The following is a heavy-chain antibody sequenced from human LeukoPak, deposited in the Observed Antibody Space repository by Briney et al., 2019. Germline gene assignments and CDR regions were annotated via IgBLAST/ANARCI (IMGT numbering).Heavy chain of an antibody. Sequence: GGSLRLSCVPSGFTVSRNYMSWVRQAPGKGLEWVSVIYSGGDTYYADSVKGRFTISRDDSKNTLYLQMNSLRAEDTAVYYCTRDPRGYSPWLNYMDVWGRGTAVTVSS. D-gene: IGHD6-25*01. V-gene: IGHV3-66*01. CDR3: TRDPRGYSPWLNYMDV. J-gene: IGHJ6*03. CDR2: IYSGGDT. CDR1: GFTVSRNY.